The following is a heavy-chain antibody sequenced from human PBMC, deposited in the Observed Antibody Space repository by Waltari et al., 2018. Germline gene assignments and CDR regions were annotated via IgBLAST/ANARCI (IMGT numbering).Heavy chain of an antibody. Sequence: EVQLVETGGGLIQPGGSLKLSCAASGFIVNSNYMSWVRQAPGKGLEWVSVIYSGGSTCHTDSVKGRFTISRDKPKNTLYLQMNSLRAEDTAVYYCATAGWREAGYFDYWGQGTLVTVSS. CDR1: GFIVNSNY. D-gene: IGHD1-26*01. V-gene: IGHV3-53*02. CDR2: IYSGGST. J-gene: IGHJ4*02. CDR3: ATAGWREAGYFDY.